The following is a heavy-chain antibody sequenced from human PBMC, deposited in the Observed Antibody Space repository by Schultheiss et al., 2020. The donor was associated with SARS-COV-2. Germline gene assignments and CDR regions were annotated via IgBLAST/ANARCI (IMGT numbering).Heavy chain of an antibody. J-gene: IGHJ6*02. CDR2: IYNDGIT. CDR3: ARTVATGNYYYGMDV. Sequence: GGSLRLSCVASGFTVSSNFMSWVRQAPGRGLEWVSLIYNDGITYYADSVKGRFTISRDNSKNTLYLQMNSLRAEDTAVYYCARTVATGNYYYGMDVWGQGTTVTVSS. CDR1: GFTVSSNF. D-gene: IGHD4-23*01. V-gene: IGHV3-53*05.